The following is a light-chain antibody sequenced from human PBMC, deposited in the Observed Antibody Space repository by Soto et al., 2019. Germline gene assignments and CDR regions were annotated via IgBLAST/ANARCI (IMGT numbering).Light chain of an antibody. Sequence: DIQMTQSPSSVSASVGDRVTITCRASQAISSWLAWYQQKPGKAPELLIYAASTLQSGVPPRFSGRGSGTDFTLTISSLQPEDFATYYCQQSNTFPLTFGGGTKVEIK. V-gene: IGKV1-12*01. CDR3: QQSNTFPLT. J-gene: IGKJ4*01. CDR1: QAISSW. CDR2: AAS.